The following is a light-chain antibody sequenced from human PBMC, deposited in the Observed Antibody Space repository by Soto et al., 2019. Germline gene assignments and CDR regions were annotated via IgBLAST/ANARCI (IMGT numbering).Light chain of an antibody. CDR2: NNN. Sequence: QSVLTQPPSASGTPGQRVTISCSGGSSKIGTNAVNWYQQLPGTAPKLLIYNNNQRPSGVPDRFSGFKSGTSASLAICGLQSEDESNYYGAAWDYSLNGYVFGTGTEVTVL. CDR3: AAWDYSLNGYV. V-gene: IGLV1-44*01. J-gene: IGLJ1*01. CDR1: SSKIGTNA.